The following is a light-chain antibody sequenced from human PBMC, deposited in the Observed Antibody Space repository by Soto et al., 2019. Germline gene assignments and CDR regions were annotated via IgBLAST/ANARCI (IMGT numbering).Light chain of an antibody. Sequence: DVQLTQSPSSLSASVGDRVTITCRANQSISNFLNWYQRKHGEAPKLLIYAASNLQSGVPSSFSGRGSATDFALTISGLQPDDFATYYCQQTYSTPRLTFGGGTKV. V-gene: IGKV1-39*01. CDR2: AAS. J-gene: IGKJ4*01. CDR1: QSISNF. CDR3: QQTYSTPRLT.